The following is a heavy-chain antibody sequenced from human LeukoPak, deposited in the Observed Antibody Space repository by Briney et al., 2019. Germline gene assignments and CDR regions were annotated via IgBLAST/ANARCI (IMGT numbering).Heavy chain of an antibody. CDR1: GGSISSGSYY. CDR2: IYTSGST. Sequence: SETLSLTCTVSGGSISSGSYYWSWIRQPAGTGLEWIGRIYTSGSTNYNPSLKSRVTISVDTSKNQFSLKLSSVTAADTAVYYCARAVLYPGTSDLWGQGTTVTVSS. D-gene: IGHD3-10*01. V-gene: IGHV4-61*02. J-gene: IGHJ6*02. CDR3: ARAVLYPGTSDL.